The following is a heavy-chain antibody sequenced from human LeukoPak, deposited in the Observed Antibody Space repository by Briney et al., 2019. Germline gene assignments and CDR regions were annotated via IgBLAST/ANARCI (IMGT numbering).Heavy chain of an antibody. J-gene: IGHJ4*02. CDR3: ARSFPRAGTAMYRYYFDY. CDR1: GYTFTASY. D-gene: IGHD5-18*01. CDR2: INPNSGGT. V-gene: IGHV1-2*02. Sequence: ASVKVSCTASGYTFTASYMHWVRQAPGHGLEWMGWINPNSGGTNYAQKFQGRVTMTRDTSISTAYMELSRLRSDDPAVYYCARSFPRAGTAMYRYYFDYWGQGTLVTVSS.